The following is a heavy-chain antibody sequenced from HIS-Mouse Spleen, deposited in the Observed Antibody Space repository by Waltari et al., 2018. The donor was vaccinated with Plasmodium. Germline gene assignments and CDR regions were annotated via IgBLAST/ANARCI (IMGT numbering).Heavy chain of an antibody. Sequence: EVQLVESGGGLVKPGGSLRLSCAASGFTFSSYSMNWVRQAPGKGLEWVSSISSSSSYICYADSVKGRFTISRDNAKNSLYLQMNSLRAEDTAVYYCARDRSAAALLGYWGQGTLVTVSS. CDR3: ARDRSAAALLGY. J-gene: IGHJ4*02. V-gene: IGHV3-21*01. CDR1: GFTFSSYS. D-gene: IGHD6-13*01. CDR2: ISSSSSYI.